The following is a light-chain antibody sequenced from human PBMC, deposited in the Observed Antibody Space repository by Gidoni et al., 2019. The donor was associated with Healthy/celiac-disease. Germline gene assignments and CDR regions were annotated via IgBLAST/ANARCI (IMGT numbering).Light chain of an antibody. CDR2: RDN. CDR3: AVWDDTLTGYV. CDR1: SSNVEVNS. V-gene: IGLV1-47*01. Sequence: QSLVTQPPSASGPPGQGVTISCSGTSSNVEVNSVYWYQQVPGMAPKLLIYRDNERPSGVPDRFSGSKSGTSASLAISGLRPEDEADYYCAVWDDTLTGYVFGPGTKVTAL. J-gene: IGLJ1*01.